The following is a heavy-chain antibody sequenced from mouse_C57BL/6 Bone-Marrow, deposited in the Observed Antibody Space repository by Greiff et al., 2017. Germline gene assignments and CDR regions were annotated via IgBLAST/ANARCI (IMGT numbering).Heavy chain of an antibody. J-gene: IGHJ4*01. CDR1: GYTFTSYT. CDR3: ARKGGNVYAMDY. D-gene: IGHD2-1*01. CDR2: INPSSGYT. V-gene: IGHV1-4*01. Sequence: VQLQQSGAELARPGASVKMSCKASGYTFTSYTMHWVKQRPGQGLEWIGYINPSSGYTKYNQKFKDKATLTADKSSSTAYMQLSSLTSEDSAVYSSARKGGNVYAMDYWGQGTSVTVSS.